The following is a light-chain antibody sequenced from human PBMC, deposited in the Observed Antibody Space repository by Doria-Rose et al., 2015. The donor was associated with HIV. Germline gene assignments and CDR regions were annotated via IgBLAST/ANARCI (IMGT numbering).Light chain of an antibody. V-gene: IGKV3-20*01. CDR1: QSVRSNS. J-gene: IGKJ2*01. CDR3: QHYGNSPLYT. CDR2: GAS. Sequence: AGTLSLSPGERATLSCRASQSVRSNSLTWYQQRPGQAPRLLIYGASNRAIGIPDRFSGSGSGTDFTLTISRLEPEDFAVYYCQHYGNSPLYTFGQGTKLDIK.